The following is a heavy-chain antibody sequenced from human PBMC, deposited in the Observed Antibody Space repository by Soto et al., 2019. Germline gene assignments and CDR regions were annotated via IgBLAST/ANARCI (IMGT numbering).Heavy chain of an antibody. J-gene: IGHJ6*03. CDR2: INHSGST. V-gene: IGHV4-34*01. CDR3: ARGHGSGSYYGSYYYYYMDV. Sequence: SETLSLTCAVYGGSFSGYYWSWIRQPPGKGLEWIGEINHSGSTNYNPSLKSRVTISVDTSKNQFSLKLSSVTAADTAVYYCARGHGSGSYYGSYYYYYMDVWGKGTTVTVSS. CDR1: GGSFSGYY. D-gene: IGHD3-10*01.